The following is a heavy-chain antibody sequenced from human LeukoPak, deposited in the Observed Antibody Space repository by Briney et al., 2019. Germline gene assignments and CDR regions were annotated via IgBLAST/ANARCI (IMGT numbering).Heavy chain of an antibody. Sequence: PSETLSLTCTVSGGSISSSSYYWGWIRQPPGKGLEWVGSIYYSGSTYYNPSLKSRVTISVDTSKNQFSLKLSSVTAADTAVYYCARTFQTYYYDSSGYVHDYWGQGTLVTVSS. J-gene: IGHJ4*02. CDR2: IYYSGST. CDR1: GGSISSSSYY. D-gene: IGHD3-22*01. CDR3: ARTFQTYYYDSSGYVHDY. V-gene: IGHV4-39*07.